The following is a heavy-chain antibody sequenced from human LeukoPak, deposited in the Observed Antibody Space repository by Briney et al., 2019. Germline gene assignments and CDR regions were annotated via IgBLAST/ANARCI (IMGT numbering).Heavy chain of an antibody. J-gene: IGHJ4*02. D-gene: IGHD4-23*01. CDR1: NGSINGGDFH. Sequence: SETLSLTCSVSNGSINGGDFHWSWIRQPPGKGLEWIGSIYYSGSTYYNPSLKSRVTISVDTSKNQFSLKLSSVTAADTAVYYCARWGGTVVTGFDYWGQGTLVTVSS. CDR3: ARWGGTVVTGFDY. V-gene: IGHV4-39*07. CDR2: IYYSGST.